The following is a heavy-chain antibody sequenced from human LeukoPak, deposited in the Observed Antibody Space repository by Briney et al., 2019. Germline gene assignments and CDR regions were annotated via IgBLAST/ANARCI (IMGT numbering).Heavy chain of an antibody. CDR1: GFTLSTYG. V-gene: IGHV1-18*01. CDR2: VNAYNGNT. D-gene: IGHD6-13*01. Sequence: APVKVSCTASGFTLSTYGISWGRQAPGQGGVWVGWVNAYNGNTNYAQKLQGRVTMTTDTSTSTAYMELRSLRSDDTAVYYCARVGYHSSTAYYYYGMDVWGQGTTVTVSS. J-gene: IGHJ6*02. CDR3: ARVGYHSSTAYYYYGMDV.